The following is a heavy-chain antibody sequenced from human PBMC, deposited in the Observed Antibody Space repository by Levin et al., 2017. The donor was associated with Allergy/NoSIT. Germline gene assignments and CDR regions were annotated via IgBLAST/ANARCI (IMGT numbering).Heavy chain of an antibody. V-gene: IGHV3-11*01. CDR1: GFTFSDYY. CDR2: ISSRGTTI. Sequence: PGGSLRLSCAASGFTFSDYYMSWVRQAPGRGLEWVSYISSRGTTIYYADSVKGRFTISRDNARNSLYLQMNSLRAEDTAVYYGARIYSSSSAGYYDYWGQGNLVTVSS. CDR3: ARIYSSSSAGYYDY. D-gene: IGHD6-6*01. J-gene: IGHJ4*02.